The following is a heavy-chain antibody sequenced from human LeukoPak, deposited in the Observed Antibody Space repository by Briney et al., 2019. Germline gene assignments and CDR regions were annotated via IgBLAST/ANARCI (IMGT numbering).Heavy chain of an antibody. V-gene: IGHV3-23*01. CDR2: ISGSGGST. J-gene: IGHJ4*02. D-gene: IGHD4-23*01. Sequence: AGGSLRLSCAASGFTFSSYAMSWVRQAPGKGLEWVSAISGSGGSTYYADSVKGRFTISRDNSKNTLYLQMNSLRAEDTAVYYCARDARDGYGGNPFDYWGQGTLVTVS. CDR1: GFTFSSYA. CDR3: ARDARDGYGGNPFDY.